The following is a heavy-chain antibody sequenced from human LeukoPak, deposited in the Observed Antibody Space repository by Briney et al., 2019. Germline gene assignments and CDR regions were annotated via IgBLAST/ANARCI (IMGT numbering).Heavy chain of an antibody. CDR2: ISYGGNNE. J-gene: IGHJ4*02. Sequence: PGGSLRLSCAASGFTFDNYAMHWVRQAPAKGLEWVAVISYGGNNEFYANSVKGRFTISRDNAKNSLYLQMNSLRAEDTAVYYCARIYDFWSGYYPDYWGQGTLVTVST. CDR1: GFTFDNYA. D-gene: IGHD3-3*01. CDR3: ARIYDFWSGYYPDY. V-gene: IGHV3-30-3*01.